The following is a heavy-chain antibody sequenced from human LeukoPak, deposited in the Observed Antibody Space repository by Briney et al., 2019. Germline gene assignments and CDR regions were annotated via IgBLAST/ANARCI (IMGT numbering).Heavy chain of an antibody. V-gene: IGHV3-72*01. CDR2: IRNKVNSYTT. Sequence: GGSLRLSCAASGFTFSDHYMDWVRQAPGKGLEWVGRIRNKVNSYTTAYAASVMGRFSISRDDSKNSVYLQMDSLKSEDTALYYCARGAGSGSQFDYWGQGTLVTVSS. CDR1: GFTFSDHY. CDR3: ARGAGSGSQFDY. J-gene: IGHJ4*02. D-gene: IGHD3-10*01.